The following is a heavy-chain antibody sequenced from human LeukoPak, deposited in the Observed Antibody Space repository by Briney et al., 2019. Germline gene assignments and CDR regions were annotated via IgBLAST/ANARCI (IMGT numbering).Heavy chain of an antibody. CDR2: MNPNSGNT. CDR3: AKDGMATISYYFDY. D-gene: IGHD5-24*01. J-gene: IGHJ4*02. V-gene: IGHV1-8*01. Sequence: ASVKVSCKASGYTFTSYDINWVRQATGQGLEWMGWMNPNSGNTGYAQKFQGRVTMTRNASISTAYMELSSLRSEDTAVYYCAKDGMATISYYFDYWGQGTLVTVSS. CDR1: GYTFTSYD.